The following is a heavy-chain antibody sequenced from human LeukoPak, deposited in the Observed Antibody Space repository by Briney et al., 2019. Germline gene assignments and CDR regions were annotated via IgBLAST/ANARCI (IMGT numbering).Heavy chain of an antibody. Sequence: SETLSLTCTVSGGSISDYYWSWIRQPPGMGLEWIGYIYYSGSTKYDPSLRSRVTISVDTSKNQFSLKVNSVTAADTAVYYCARGRYYDSSGYRPYYYYYYMDVWGKGTTVTVSS. CDR2: IYYSGST. D-gene: IGHD3-22*01. V-gene: IGHV4-59*01. CDR3: ARGRYYDSSGYRPYYYYYYMDV. J-gene: IGHJ6*03. CDR1: GGSISDYY.